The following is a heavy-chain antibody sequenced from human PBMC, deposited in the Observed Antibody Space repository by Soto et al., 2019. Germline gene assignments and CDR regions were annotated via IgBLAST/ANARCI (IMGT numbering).Heavy chain of an antibody. CDR1: GGSFSSYA. Sequence: QVQLVKSGAEVKKPRSSGTVSCKAAGGSFSSYAISLVRQAAGPGLEWMGGSIPISGTANYAKKFQGIVTITAEASTSTAYMELSSLRSEDTAVYYCARVHYYGSGNYYYYGMDVWGQGTPVTVSS. CDR2: SIPISGTA. J-gene: IGHJ6*02. D-gene: IGHD3-10*01. CDR3: ARVHYYGSGNYYYYGMDV. V-gene: IGHV1-69*01.